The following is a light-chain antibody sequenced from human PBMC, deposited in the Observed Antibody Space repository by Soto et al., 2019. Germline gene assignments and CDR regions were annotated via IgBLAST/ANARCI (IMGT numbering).Light chain of an antibody. CDR3: NSYTSSRTYV. CDR1: SSDVGGYNY. J-gene: IGLJ1*01. CDR2: DVS. V-gene: IGLV2-14*01. Sequence: QSVLTQPASVSGSPGQSITISCTGTSSDVGGYNYVSWYQQHPGKAPKLMIYDVSNRPSGVSNRFPGSKSGNTASLTISGLQAEDEADYYCNSYTSSRTYVFRTGTKVTVL.